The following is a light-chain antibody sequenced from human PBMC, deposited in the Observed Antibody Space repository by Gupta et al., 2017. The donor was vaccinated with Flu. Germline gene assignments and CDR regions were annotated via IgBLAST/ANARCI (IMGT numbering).Light chain of an antibody. J-gene: IGKJ2*01. CDR2: MAS. Sequence: GARVSITDRASQSIRNWMALYQQKPGKAPSLLIYMASTLESGVPERFSGSGSGTEFTLTISSLQPDDFATYYCQQYDTYSATFGQGTRLEI. CDR1: QSIRNW. CDR3: QQYDTYSAT. V-gene: IGKV1-5*03.